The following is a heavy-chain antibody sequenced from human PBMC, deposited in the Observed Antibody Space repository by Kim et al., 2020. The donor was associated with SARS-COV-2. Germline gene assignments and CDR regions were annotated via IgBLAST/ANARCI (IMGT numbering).Heavy chain of an antibody. D-gene: IGHD3-22*01. CDR2: ISSSGSTI. V-gene: IGHV3-48*03. CDR3: AREVLGDDSSGYPLFDY. Sequence: GGSLRLSCAASGFTFSSYEMNWVRQAPGKGLEWVSYISSSGSTIYYADSVKGRFTISRDNAKNSLYLQMNSLRAEDTAVYYCAREVLGDDSSGYPLFDYWGQGTLVAVSS. J-gene: IGHJ4*02. CDR1: GFTFSSYE.